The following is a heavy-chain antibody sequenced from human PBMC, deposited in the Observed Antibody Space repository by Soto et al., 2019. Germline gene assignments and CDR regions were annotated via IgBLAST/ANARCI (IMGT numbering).Heavy chain of an antibody. CDR3: AKDTRYSSGWFDY. V-gene: IGHV3-30-3*01. J-gene: IGHJ5*01. Sequence: VQLVESGGGVAQPGRSLRLSCAASGFTFSNEAMHWVRQAPGKGLEWVAVISYDGSNKYYADSVKGRFSISRDNSKNTLYVQMNSLRPDDTAVYYCAKDTRYSSGWFDYWGQGTLVTVSS. CDR2: ISYDGSNK. D-gene: IGHD6-19*01. CDR1: GFTFSNEA.